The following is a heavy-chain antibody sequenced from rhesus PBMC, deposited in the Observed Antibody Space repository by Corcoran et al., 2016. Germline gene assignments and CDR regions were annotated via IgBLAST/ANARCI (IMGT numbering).Heavy chain of an antibody. D-gene: IGHD2-8*01. CDR2: IKRKADGETA. J-gene: IGHJ4*01. CDR3: TTGGIVVVVSVTGLDY. Sequence: MSWVRQAPGKGLEWVPRIKRKADGETADYAASVKGSFTISRDDSKNTLYLQMNSLKTEGMDVYYCTTGGIVVVVSVTGLDYWGQGVLVTVSS. V-gene: IGHV3-30*01.